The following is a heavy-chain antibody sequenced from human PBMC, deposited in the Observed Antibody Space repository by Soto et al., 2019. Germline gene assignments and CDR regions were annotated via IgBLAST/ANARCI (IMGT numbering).Heavy chain of an antibody. Sequence: QVQLVESGGGLVKPGASLRLSCAASGFTFSDYYMAWIRQAPGKGLEYVSDISRDGDSMYYAASVQGRFNISRHNAKNSLSLSTTCLRAVDTGVYYCAIRTGEPLHYCPGMDVWGQGTTVTVSS. CDR3: AIRTGEPLHYCPGMDV. J-gene: IGHJ6*02. CDR1: GFTFSDYY. D-gene: IGHD7-27*01. V-gene: IGHV3-11*01. CDR2: ISRDGDSM.